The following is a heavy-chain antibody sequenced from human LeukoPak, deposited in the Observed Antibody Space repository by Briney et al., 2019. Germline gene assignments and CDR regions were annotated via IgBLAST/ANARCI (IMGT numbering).Heavy chain of an antibody. J-gene: IGHJ4*02. CDR2: INPSGGST. CDR1: GYTFTSYY. D-gene: IGHD3-10*01. Sequence: ASVKVSCKASGYTFTSYYMHWVRQAPGQGLEWIGIINPSGGSTSYAQKFQGRVTMTRDTSTSTVYMELSSLRAEDTAVYYCARDSYFGSGSYYRYTFDYWGQGTLVTVSS. CDR3: ARDSYFGSGSYYRYTFDY. V-gene: IGHV1-46*01.